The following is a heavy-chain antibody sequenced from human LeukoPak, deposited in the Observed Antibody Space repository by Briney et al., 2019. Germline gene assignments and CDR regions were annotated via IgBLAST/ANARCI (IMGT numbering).Heavy chain of an antibody. V-gene: IGHV3-23*01. CDR2: ISGRGTTT. D-gene: IGHD2-2*01. CDR1: GFTFSSYA. Sequence: PGGSLRLSCAASGFTFSSYAMSWVRQAPGKGLEWVAPISGRGTTTYYADSVKGRFTISRHSSRNTLYLQMDSLRAEDTAIYYCAKAHDTIVVLDSWGQGTLVTVSS. J-gene: IGHJ4*02. CDR3: AKAHDTIVVLDS.